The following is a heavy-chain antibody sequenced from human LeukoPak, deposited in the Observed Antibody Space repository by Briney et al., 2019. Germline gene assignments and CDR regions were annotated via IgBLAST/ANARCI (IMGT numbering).Heavy chain of an antibody. D-gene: IGHD6-13*01. Sequence: SETLSLTCAVYGGSFSGYYWSRIRQPPGKGLEWIGYIYYSGTTNYNPSLKSRVAISVDTSKNQFSLKLSSVTAADTAVYYCARGVYIAAAQYGYWGQGTLVTVSS. J-gene: IGHJ4*02. CDR1: GGSFSGYY. CDR2: IYYSGTT. CDR3: ARGVYIAAAQYGY. V-gene: IGHV4-59*01.